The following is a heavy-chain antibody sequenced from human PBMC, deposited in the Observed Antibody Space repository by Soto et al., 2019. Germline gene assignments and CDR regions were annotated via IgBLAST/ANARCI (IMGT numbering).Heavy chain of an antibody. V-gene: IGHV3-30-3*01. CDR3: ARGRYFDY. CDR2: ISYDGSNK. Sequence: GGSLRLSCAASGFTFSSYAMHWVRQAPGKGLEWVAVISYDGSNKYYADSVKGRFTISRDNSKNTLYLQMNSLRAEDTAVYYCARGRYFDYWGQGTLVTVSS. CDR1: GFTFSSYA. J-gene: IGHJ4*02.